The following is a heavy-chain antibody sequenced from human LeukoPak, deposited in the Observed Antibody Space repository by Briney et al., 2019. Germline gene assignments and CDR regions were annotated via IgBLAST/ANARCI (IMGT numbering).Heavy chain of an antibody. CDR2: INAGNGNT. CDR3: ARVRVGRYFDY. V-gene: IGHV1-3*01. Sequence: ASVKVSCKASGYTFTSYAMHWERQAPGQRLEWMGWINAGNGNTKYSQKFQGRVTITRDTSASTAYMELSSLRSEDTAVYYCARVRVGRYFDYWGQGTLVTVSS. CDR1: GYTFTSYA. J-gene: IGHJ4*02. D-gene: IGHD1-26*01.